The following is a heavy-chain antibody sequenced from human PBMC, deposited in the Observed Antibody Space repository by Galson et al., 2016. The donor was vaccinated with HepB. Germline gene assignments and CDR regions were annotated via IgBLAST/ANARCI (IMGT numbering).Heavy chain of an antibody. V-gene: IGHV3-11*06. D-gene: IGHD2-2*01. Sequence: SLRLSCAASGFTFSDYHMSWIRQAPGRGPEWVSDISGSDIYSNYADSVKGRFTISRDNAKNSLYLQMNSLRVEDTAVYYCARVSRTYATHYFDSWGQGTLVTASS. J-gene: IGHJ4*02. CDR1: GFTFSDYH. CDR2: ISGSDIYS. CDR3: ARVSRTYATHYFDS.